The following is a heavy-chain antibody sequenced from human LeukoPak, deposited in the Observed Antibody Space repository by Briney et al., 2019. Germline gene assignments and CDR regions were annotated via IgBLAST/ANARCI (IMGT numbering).Heavy chain of an antibody. CDR2: IIPTFGTA. V-gene: IGHV1-69*06. D-gene: IGHD4-11*01. CDR1: GGTFSTYA. Sequence: SVRLSSTVSGGTFSTYAIRWVRRAPGQGLEWMGGIIPTFGTANYAQKLQGRVTITADKSTSTAYMELSSLRSEDTAVYYCARVGGSNPYYHYYYYMDVWGKGTTVTVSS. CDR3: ARVGGSNPYYHYYYYMDV. J-gene: IGHJ6*03.